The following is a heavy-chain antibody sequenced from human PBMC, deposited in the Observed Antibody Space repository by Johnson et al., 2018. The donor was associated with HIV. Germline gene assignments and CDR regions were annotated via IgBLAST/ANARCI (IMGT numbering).Heavy chain of an antibody. J-gene: IGHJ3*02. CDR3: TIDWEYYYGAGKFDALDM. CDR1: GFTFNSAW. CDR2: IKTKTDGGTI. D-gene: IGHD3-10*01. Sequence: VQLVESGGGLVKPGGSLRLSCVASGFTFNSAWMGWVRQTPGKGLEWVGRIKTKTDGGTIDYDAPVKGRFTISRDDSKNTLYLQMNSLKTEDTGVYYVTIDWEYYYGAGKFDALDMWGKGTRVTGSS. V-gene: IGHV3-15*01.